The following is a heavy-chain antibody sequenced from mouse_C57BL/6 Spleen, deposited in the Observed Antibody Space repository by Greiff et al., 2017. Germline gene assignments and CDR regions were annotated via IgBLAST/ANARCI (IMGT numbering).Heavy chain of an antibody. Sequence: QVQLKQSGPGLVQPSQSLSITCTVSGFSLTSYGVHWVRQSPGKGLEWLGVIWSGGSTDHNAAFISRLSISKDNTKSQVFFKMNSLQADDTAIYYCARNRNYSNYNYAMDYWGQGTSVTVSS. D-gene: IGHD2-5*01. CDR2: IWSGGST. CDR3: ARNRNYSNYNYAMDY. V-gene: IGHV2-2*01. J-gene: IGHJ4*01. CDR1: GFSLTSYG.